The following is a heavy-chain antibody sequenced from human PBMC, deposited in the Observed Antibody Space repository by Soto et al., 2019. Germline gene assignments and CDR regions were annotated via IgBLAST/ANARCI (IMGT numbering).Heavy chain of an antibody. J-gene: IGHJ3*02. V-gene: IGHV3-48*02. Sequence: EVQLVESGGGLVQPGGSLRLSCAASGFTFSTHSMNWVRQAPGKGLEWVSYISSKSSLIYYADSVKGRFTISRENAKKSLYLQMNSLRDEDTAVYYCASYPDHGDNDAFEIWGQGTMVTVSS. CDR3: ASYPDHGDNDAFEI. CDR2: ISSKSSLI. D-gene: IGHD4-17*01. CDR1: GFTFSTHS.